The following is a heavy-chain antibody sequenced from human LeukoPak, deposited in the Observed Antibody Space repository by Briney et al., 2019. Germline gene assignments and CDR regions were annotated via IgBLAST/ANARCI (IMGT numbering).Heavy chain of an antibody. D-gene: IGHD3-22*01. Sequence: GASVKVSCKAFGYTFIGYYIHWVRQAPGQELVWVGWINPHSAGTKYAQKFQGRVTMTRDTSISTAYMELSRLRSDDTAVYYCARDVFSRYYYDSSGSPPYGMDVWGQGTTVTVSS. V-gene: IGHV1-2*02. J-gene: IGHJ6*02. CDR2: INPHSAGT. CDR3: ARDVFSRYYYDSSGSPPYGMDV. CDR1: GYTFIGYY.